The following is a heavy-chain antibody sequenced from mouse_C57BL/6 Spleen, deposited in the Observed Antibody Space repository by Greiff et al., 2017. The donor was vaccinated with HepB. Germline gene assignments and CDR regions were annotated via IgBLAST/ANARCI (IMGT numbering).Heavy chain of an antibody. CDR3: ARDTTVGMDY. Sequence: QVQLQQSGPELVKPGASVKISCKASGYAFSSSWMNWVKQRPGKGLEWIGRIYPGDGDTNYNGKFKGKATLTADKSSSTAYMQLSSLTSEDSAVYFWARDTTVGMDYWGQGTSVTVSS. CDR1: GYAFSSSW. CDR2: IYPGDGDT. D-gene: IGHD1-1*01. J-gene: IGHJ4*01. V-gene: IGHV1-82*01.